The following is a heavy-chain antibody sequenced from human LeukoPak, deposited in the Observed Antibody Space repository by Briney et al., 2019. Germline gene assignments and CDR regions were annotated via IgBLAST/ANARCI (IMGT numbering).Heavy chain of an antibody. Sequence: SETLSLTCAVYGGSFSGYYWSWIRQPPGKGLEWIGEINHSGSTNYNPSLKSRVTISVDTSKNQSSLKLSSVTAADTAVYYCARDREEVGNIAARRGDFDYWGQGTLVTVSS. J-gene: IGHJ4*02. V-gene: IGHV4-34*01. CDR2: INHSGST. D-gene: IGHD6-13*01. CDR1: GGSFSGYY. CDR3: ARDREEVGNIAARRGDFDY.